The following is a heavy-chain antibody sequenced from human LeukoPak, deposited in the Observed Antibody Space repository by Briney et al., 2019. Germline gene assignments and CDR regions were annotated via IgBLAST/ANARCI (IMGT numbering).Heavy chain of an antibody. J-gene: IGHJ4*02. D-gene: IGHD3-10*01. CDR3: AKGSYSGGSSPTGDDY. V-gene: IGHV3-23*01. CDR1: GFTFRSYA. CDR2: ISGSGGGT. Sequence: GGSLRLSCAASGFTFRSYAMSWARLAPGKGLEWVSTISGSGGGTWYPDSVKGRFTISRDNSKNTLWLHMTSLRAEDTAIYYCAKGSYSGGSSPTGDDYWGQGTLGTVSS.